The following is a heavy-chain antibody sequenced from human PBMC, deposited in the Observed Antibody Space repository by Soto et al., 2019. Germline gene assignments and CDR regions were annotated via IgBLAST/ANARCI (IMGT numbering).Heavy chain of an antibody. CDR2: IYPGDSDT. V-gene: IGHV5-51*01. Sequence: GESLKISCMGSGYTFTSHWIGWVRQMPGKGLEWMGIIYPGDSDTRYSPSFQGQVTISADKSIRTAYLQWNSLKASDTAMYYCVRVGLVGSNSLTNDRFDPWGPGTLVTVSS. CDR3: VRVGLVGSNSLTNDRFDP. J-gene: IGHJ5*02. CDR1: GYTFTSHW. D-gene: IGHD2-8*02.